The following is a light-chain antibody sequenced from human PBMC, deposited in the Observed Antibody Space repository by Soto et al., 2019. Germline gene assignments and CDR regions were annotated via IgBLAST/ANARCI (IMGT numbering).Light chain of an antibody. J-gene: IGLJ2*01. CDR3: AAWHDSLSAVV. CDR1: SSNIGTNY. CDR2: RND. Sequence: QPVLTQPPSASGTPGQRVTISCSGSSSNIGTNYVYWYQHLPGTAPKLLISRNDQRPSGVPDRFSGSKSGTSASLAISGLRSEDEADYYCAAWHDSLSAVVFGGGTKLTVL. V-gene: IGLV1-47*01.